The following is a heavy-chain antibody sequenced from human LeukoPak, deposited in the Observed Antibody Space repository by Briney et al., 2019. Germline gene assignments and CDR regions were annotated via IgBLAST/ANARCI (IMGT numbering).Heavy chain of an antibody. CDR2: INHSGST. V-gene: IGHV4-34*01. D-gene: IGHD3-10*01. Sequence: PSETLSLTCAVYGGSFSGYYWSWIRQPPGKGLEWIGEINHSGSTNYNPSLKSRVTISVDTSKNQFSLKLSSVTAADTAVYYCATGITMVRGDAFDIWGQGTMVTVSP. J-gene: IGHJ3*02. CDR1: GGSFSGYY. CDR3: ATGITMVRGDAFDI.